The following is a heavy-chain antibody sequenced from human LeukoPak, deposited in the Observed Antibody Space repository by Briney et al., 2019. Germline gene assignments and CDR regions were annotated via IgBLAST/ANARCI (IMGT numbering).Heavy chain of an antibody. Sequence: PSETLSLTCTVSGGSISSYYWSWIRKPPGKGLEWIGYIYYSGSTNYNPSLKSRVTISVDTSKNQFSLKLSSVTAADTAVYYCAREAAAGTGAFDIWGQGTMVTVSS. V-gene: IGHV4-59*01. CDR1: GGSISSYY. CDR2: IYYSGST. CDR3: AREAAAGTGAFDI. J-gene: IGHJ3*02. D-gene: IGHD6-13*01.